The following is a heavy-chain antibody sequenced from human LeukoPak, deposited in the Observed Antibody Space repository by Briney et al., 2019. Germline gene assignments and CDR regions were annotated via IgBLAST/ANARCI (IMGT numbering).Heavy chain of an antibody. Sequence: SETLSLTCAVYGGSFSGYYWSWIRQPPGKGLEWIGEINHSGSTNYNPSLKSRVTISVDTSKNQFSLKLSSVTAADTAVYYCARGSLYYDSSGSDPWGQGTPVTVSS. CDR3: ARGSLYYDSSGSDP. D-gene: IGHD3-22*01. CDR1: GGSFSGYY. V-gene: IGHV4-34*01. CDR2: INHSGST. J-gene: IGHJ5*02.